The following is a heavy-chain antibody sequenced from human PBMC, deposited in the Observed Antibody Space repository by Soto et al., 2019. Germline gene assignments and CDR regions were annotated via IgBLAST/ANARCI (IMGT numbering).Heavy chain of an antibody. Sequence: ASVKVSCKASGYTFRGYSITWVRQAPGQGLEWMGRISGYNGNTNYARTLRGRLTLTTDTSTSTAYMELRSLTSDDTAVYYCARDVFCGGAPACPDMDVWGQGTTVTVSS. D-gene: IGHD2-21*01. J-gene: IGHJ6*02. CDR1: GYTFRGYS. CDR2: ISGYNGNT. V-gene: IGHV1-18*04. CDR3: ARDVFCGGAPACPDMDV.